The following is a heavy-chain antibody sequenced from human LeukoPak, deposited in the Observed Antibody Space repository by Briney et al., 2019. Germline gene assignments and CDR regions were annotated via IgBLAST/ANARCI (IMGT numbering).Heavy chain of an antibody. CDR2: MNPYSGGT. D-gene: IGHD2-15*01. V-gene: IGHV1-2*02. CDR3: ARPYCNGGSCHDYFDY. J-gene: IGHJ4*02. Sequence: ASVKVSCKASGYTFTGYYMHWVRQAPGQGLEWMGWMNPYSGGTNYAQKFQGRVTMTRDTSISTAYMEMRRLSSDDTAIYYCARPYCNGGSCHDYFDYWGQGTLVSVSS. CDR1: GYTFTGYY.